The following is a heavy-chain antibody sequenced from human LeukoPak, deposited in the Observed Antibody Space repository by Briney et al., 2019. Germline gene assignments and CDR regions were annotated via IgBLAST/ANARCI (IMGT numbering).Heavy chain of an antibody. V-gene: IGHV3-21*01. CDR3: ARDFWDYYDSSGYYYGYFQH. D-gene: IGHD3-22*01. CDR2: ISSSSSYI. Sequence: GGSLRLSCAASGFTFSSYSMNWVRQAPGKGLEWVSSISSSSSYIYYADSVKGRFTISRDNAKNSLYLQMNSLRAEDTAVYYCARDFWDYYDSSGYYYGYFQHWGQGTLVTVSS. J-gene: IGHJ1*01. CDR1: GFTFSSYS.